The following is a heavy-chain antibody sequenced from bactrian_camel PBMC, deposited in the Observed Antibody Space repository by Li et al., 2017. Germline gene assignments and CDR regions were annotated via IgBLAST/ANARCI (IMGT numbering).Heavy chain of an antibody. V-gene: IGHV3-2*01. D-gene: IGHD3*01. J-gene: IGHJ4*01. CDR2: IQSDERVP. Sequence: SGGGRVQAGGSLRLSCTVVSEVTYTNNFWGWFRQAPGKGLEWVSSIQSDERVPLYADSVKGRFTISRDNAKNTMYLQLNSLKTEDMGMYYCAKEGYGTPVDWGQGTQVTVS. CDR3: AKEGYGTPVD. CDR1: EVTYTNNF.